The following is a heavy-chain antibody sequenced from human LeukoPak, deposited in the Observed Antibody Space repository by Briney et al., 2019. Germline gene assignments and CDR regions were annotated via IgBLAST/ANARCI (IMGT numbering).Heavy chain of an antibody. V-gene: IGHV3-33*01. CDR1: GFDFSNHG. Sequence: GGSLRLSCAASGFDFSNHGTHWVRQAPGKGLELVALLWSDGSKKYYVDSVKGRFSISRDNSNNTLYLRMNSLRAEDTAVYYCVRRHYDFWSGYMDVWGNGTTVIVSS. D-gene: IGHD3-3*01. CDR3: VRRHYDFWSGYMDV. J-gene: IGHJ6*03. CDR2: LWSDGSKK.